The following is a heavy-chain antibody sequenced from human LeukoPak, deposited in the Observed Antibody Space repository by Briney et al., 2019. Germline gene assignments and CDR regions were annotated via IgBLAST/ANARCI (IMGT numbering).Heavy chain of an antibody. D-gene: IGHD2-2*01. CDR1: GYTFTSYY. CDR2: ISGSGGST. J-gene: IGHJ5*02. V-gene: IGHV3-23*01. Sequence: SRKASGYTFTSYYMHWVRQAPGKGLEWVSAISGSGGSTYYADSVKGRFTISRDNSKNTLYLQMNSLRAEDTAVYYCAKGPFNVVVPAAITRDNWFDPWGQGTLVTVSS. CDR3: AKGPFNVVVPAAITRDNWFDP.